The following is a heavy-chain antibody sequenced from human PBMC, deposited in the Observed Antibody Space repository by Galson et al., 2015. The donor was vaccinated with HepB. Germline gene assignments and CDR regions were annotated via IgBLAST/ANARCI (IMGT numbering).Heavy chain of an antibody. CDR1: GYTFTSYA. D-gene: IGHD1-26*01. CDR2: INAGNGNT. J-gene: IGHJ4*02. V-gene: IGHV1-3*01. CDR3: AREGAGGSYYGSFDY. Sequence: SVKVSCKASGYTFTSYAMHWVRQAPGQRLEWMGWINAGNGNTKYSQKFQGRVTITGDTSASTAYMELSSLRSEDTAVYYCAREGAGGSYYGSFDYWGQGTLVTVSS.